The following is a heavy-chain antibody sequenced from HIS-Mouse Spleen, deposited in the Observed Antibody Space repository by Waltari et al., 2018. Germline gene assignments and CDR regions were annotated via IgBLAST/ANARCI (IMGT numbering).Heavy chain of an antibody. J-gene: IGHJ2*01. CDR3: AREIPYSSSWYDWYFDL. D-gene: IGHD6-13*01. Sequence: QLQLQESGPGLVKPSETLSLTCTVSGGSISSSSYYWGWIRQPPGKGLGLIGSIYYSGGTSATPSLKSRFTISVGTSKNQFSLKLSSVTAADTAVYYCAREIPYSSSWYDWYFDLWGRGTLVTVSS. V-gene: IGHV4-39*07. CDR2: IYYSGGT. CDR1: GGSISSSSYY.